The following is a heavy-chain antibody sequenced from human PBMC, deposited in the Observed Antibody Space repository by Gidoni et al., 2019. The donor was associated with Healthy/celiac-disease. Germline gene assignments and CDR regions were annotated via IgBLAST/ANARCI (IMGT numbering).Heavy chain of an antibody. D-gene: IGHD3-3*01. CDR2: INHSGST. Sequence: QVQLQQWGAGLLKPSETLSLTCAVYGGSFSGYYWSWIRQPPGKGLEWIGEINHSGSTNYNPSLKSRVTISVDTSKNQFSLKLSSVTAADTAVYYCARARRITIFGVVSFYYYYMDVWGKGTTVTVSS. CDR3: ARARRITIFGVVSFYYYYMDV. V-gene: IGHV4-34*01. CDR1: GGSFSGYY. J-gene: IGHJ6*03.